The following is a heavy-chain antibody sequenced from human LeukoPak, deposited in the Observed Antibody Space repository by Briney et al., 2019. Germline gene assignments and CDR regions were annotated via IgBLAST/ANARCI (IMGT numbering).Heavy chain of an antibody. V-gene: IGHV4-59*01. D-gene: IGHD3-10*01. Sequence: KPSGTLSLTCTVSGGSISSYYWSWIRQPPGKGLEWIGYIYYSGSTNYNPSLKSRVTISVDTSKNQFSLKLSSVTAADTAVYYCARLPLLWFGEAREALGGAFDIWGQGTMVTVSS. CDR1: GGSISSYY. CDR2: IYYSGST. J-gene: IGHJ3*02. CDR3: ARLPLLWFGEAREALGGAFDI.